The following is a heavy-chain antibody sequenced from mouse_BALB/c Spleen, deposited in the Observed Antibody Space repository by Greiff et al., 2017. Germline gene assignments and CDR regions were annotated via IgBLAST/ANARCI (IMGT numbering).Heavy chain of an antibody. J-gene: IGHJ2*01. CDR2: ISYDGSN. CDR1: GYSITSGYY. CDR3: ARIYYGYDEDFDY. D-gene: IGHD2-2*01. Sequence: EVKLMESGPGLVKPSQSLSLTCSVTGYSITSGYYWNWIRQFPGNKLEWMGYISYDGSNNYNPSLKNRISITRDTSKNQFFLKLNSVTTEDTATYYCARIYYGYDEDFDYWGQGTTLTVSS. V-gene: IGHV3-6*02.